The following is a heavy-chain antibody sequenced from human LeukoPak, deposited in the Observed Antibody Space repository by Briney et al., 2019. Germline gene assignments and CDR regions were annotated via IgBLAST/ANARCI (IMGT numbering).Heavy chain of an antibody. V-gene: IGHV4-4*07. CDR1: GGSISSYY. D-gene: IGHD6-13*01. Sequence: PSETLSLTCTVSGGSISSYYWSWIRQPAGKGLEWIGRIYTSGSTNYNPSLKRRVTMSVDTSKNQFSLKLSSVTGADPAVYYCAREKRQQLSRGYGMDVWGQGTTVTVSS. CDR2: IYTSGST. J-gene: IGHJ6*02. CDR3: AREKRQQLSRGYGMDV.